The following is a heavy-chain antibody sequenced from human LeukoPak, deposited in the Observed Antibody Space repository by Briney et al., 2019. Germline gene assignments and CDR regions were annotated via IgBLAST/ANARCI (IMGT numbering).Heavy chain of an antibody. J-gene: IGHJ3*01. D-gene: IGHD3/OR15-3a*01. CDR2: VNPDTGNT. CDR1: GFSFTTFH. CDR3: ARRGLVAGIYDLVYGFDL. V-gene: IGHV1-8*03. Sequence: ASVKVSCKAAGFSFTTFHINWVRQAPGQGPEWMGWVNPDTGNTGLAQKLQGRVTITQKSSETTVYMELSSLTSEDTAVYYCARRGLVAGIYDLVYGFDLWGQGTMVTVSS.